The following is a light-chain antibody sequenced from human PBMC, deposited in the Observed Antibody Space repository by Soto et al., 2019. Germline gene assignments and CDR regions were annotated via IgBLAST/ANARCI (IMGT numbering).Light chain of an antibody. Sequence: QSALTQPSSASGSPGQSVTISCTGTSSDVGGYKYVSWYQQHPGKAPKLMIYEVSKRLSGVPDRFSGSKSGNTASLTVSGLQAEDEADYYCSSYAASNNFVFGTGTKVTVL. J-gene: IGLJ1*01. V-gene: IGLV2-8*01. CDR2: EVS. CDR1: SSDVGGYKY. CDR3: SSYAASNNFV.